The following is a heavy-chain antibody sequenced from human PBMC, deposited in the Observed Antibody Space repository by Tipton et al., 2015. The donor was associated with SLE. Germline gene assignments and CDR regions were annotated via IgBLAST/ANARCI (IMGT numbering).Heavy chain of an antibody. V-gene: IGHV3-9*01. J-gene: IGHJ4*02. Sequence: SLRLSCGASGFTFHDYAMHWVRQAPGKGLEWVSSISFNGDNIGYADSVKGRFTISRDNAKNSLYLQMNSLREDDTAVYYCAKGGAGGLFFDSWGQGTLVAVSS. CDR1: GFTFHDYA. CDR3: AKGGAGGLFFDS. CDR2: ISFNGDNI. D-gene: IGHD3/OR15-3a*01.